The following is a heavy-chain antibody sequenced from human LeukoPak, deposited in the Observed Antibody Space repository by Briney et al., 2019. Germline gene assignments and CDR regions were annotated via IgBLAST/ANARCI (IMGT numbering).Heavy chain of an antibody. D-gene: IGHD1-1*01. CDR3: ARGGRGYNYGLRFFDY. V-gene: IGHV4-39*07. Sequence: PSETLSLTCTVSNGSLNSGAYYWAWIHQRPGMRLEWLGSIYYNGNTYYNPSLESRVTISIDTSKKQFSLNLRSVTAADTAVYQCARGGRGYNYGLRFFDYWGQGTLVTVAS. CDR2: IYYNGNT. J-gene: IGHJ4*02. CDR1: NGSLNSGAYY.